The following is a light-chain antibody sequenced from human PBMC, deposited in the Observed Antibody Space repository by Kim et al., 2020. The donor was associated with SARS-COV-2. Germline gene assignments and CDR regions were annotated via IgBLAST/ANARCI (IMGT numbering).Light chain of an antibody. J-gene: IGKJ1*01. V-gene: IGKV3-20*01. CDR2: GAS. Sequence: SPGERAVLSCRASQSLSNNYLAWYQQKPGQAPRLLMFGASRRAAGIPDRFSGSGSGTDFTLTISRLEPEDFAVYYCHQYGRSAWTFGQGTKVEIK. CDR3: HQYGRSAWT. CDR1: QSLSNNY.